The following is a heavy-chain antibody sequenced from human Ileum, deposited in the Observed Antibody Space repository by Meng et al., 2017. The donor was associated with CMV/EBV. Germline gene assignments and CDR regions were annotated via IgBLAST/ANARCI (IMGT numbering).Heavy chain of an antibody. CDR1: GGSLSGYY. J-gene: IGHJ4*02. Sequence: SETLSLTCTVYGGSLSGYYWSWIRQVPGKGLEWIGEINHTGGSNYSPSLKTRLTLSVDTSKNLFSLKLNSVTAADTAVYYCARRNSFDYWGQGTLVTVSS. CDR3: ARRNSFDY. CDR2: INHTGGS. V-gene: IGHV4-34*01.